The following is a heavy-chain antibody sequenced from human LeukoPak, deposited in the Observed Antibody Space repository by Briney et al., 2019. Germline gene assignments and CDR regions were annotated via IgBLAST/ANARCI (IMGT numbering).Heavy chain of an antibody. CDR3: ARGATYYDFWSGLKVSDC. V-gene: IGHV3-7*01. J-gene: IGHJ4*02. CDR2: IKNDGSEK. D-gene: IGHD3-3*01. CDR1: GFTFANFW. Sequence: GGSLRLSCAASGFTFANFWMSWVRQAPGKGLEWVANIKNDGSEKYYVDPVKGRFTISRDSAKSSLYLQMNSLRAEDTAVYYCARGATYYDFWSGLKVSDCWGQGTLVTVSS.